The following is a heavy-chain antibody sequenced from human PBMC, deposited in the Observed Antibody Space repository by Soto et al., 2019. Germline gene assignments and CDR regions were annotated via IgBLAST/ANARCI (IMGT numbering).Heavy chain of an antibody. Sequence: SETLSLTCAVYGGSFSGYYWSWIRQPTGKGLEWIGEINHSGSTNYNPSLKSRVTISVDTSKNQFSLKLSSVTAADTAVYYCARGLSHTIYYYYYYMDVWGKGTTVTVSS. D-gene: IGHD3-9*01. CDR2: INHSGST. J-gene: IGHJ6*03. CDR3: ARGLSHTIYYYYYYMDV. CDR1: GGSFSGYY. V-gene: IGHV4-34*01.